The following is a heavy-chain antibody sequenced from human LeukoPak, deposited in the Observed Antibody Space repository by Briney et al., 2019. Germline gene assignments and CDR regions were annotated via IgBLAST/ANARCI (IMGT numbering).Heavy chain of an antibody. CDR1: GGSSRGYY. D-gene: IGHD3-16*01. CDR2: INDSGSP. CDR3: ARGGGPPAYYFDF. J-gene: IGHJ4*02. V-gene: IGHV4-34*01. Sequence: SETLSLTCAVYGGSSRGYYWNWLWIRQSPGKGLEWIGEINDSGSPNYNPSRKSRVTISENKSLNQFSLRLSSVTAADTAVYYCARGGGPPAYYFDFWGQGIQVTVCS.